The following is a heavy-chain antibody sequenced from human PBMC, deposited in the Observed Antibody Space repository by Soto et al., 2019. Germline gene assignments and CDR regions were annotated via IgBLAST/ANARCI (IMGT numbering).Heavy chain of an antibody. V-gene: IGHV4-4*07. CDR2: VYSSGGT. D-gene: IGHD3-3*01. CDR1: GGSMSSYY. J-gene: IGHJ5*02. Sequence: KPSETLSLTCTVSGGSMSSYYWTWIRQPARKGLEWIGRVYSSGGTHYNPSLKSRVTISLDTSKNQFSLRLLSVTDADTAVYYCARGQRFSDWFDPWGQGTLVTVSS. CDR3: ARGQRFSDWFDP.